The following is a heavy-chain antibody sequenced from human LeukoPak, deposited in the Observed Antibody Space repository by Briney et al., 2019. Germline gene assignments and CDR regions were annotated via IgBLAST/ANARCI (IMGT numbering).Heavy chain of an antibody. V-gene: IGHV3-30-3*01. CDR2: ISYDGSNK. Sequence: GRSLRLSCAASGFTFSSYAMHWVRQAPGKGLEWVAVISYDGSNKYYADSVKGRSTISRDNSKNTLYLQMNSLRAEDTAVYYCARADALTFLPEGGGIDYWGQGTLVTVSS. CDR3: ARADALTFLPEGGGIDY. J-gene: IGHJ4*02. CDR1: GFTFSSYA. D-gene: IGHD3-16*01.